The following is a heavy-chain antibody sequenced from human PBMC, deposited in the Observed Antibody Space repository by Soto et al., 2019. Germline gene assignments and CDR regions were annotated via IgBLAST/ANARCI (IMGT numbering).Heavy chain of an antibody. D-gene: IGHD1-26*01. CDR1: GYTFSSYG. CDR2: INPNSGGT. CDR3: ASAKTSGPGGGTTTSFDS. J-gene: IGHJ4*02. Sequence: ASVKVSCKASGYTFSSYGISWVRRAPGQGLEWMGWINPNSGGTNYAQKFQGWVTMTRDTSISTAYMELSRLRSDDTAVYYCASAKTSGPGGGTTTSFDSWGQGTLVPVSS. V-gene: IGHV1-2*04.